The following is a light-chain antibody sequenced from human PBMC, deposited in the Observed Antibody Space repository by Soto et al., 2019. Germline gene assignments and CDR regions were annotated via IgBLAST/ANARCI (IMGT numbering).Light chain of an antibody. CDR2: DTS. CDR1: QSVSRY. V-gene: IGKV3-11*01. CDR3: QQRSNWIT. Sequence: EIVLTQSPATLSLSPGERSTLSCRASQSVSRYLAWYQQKPGQAPXXLIYDTSYRATGIPARFSGSGSRTEFTLTISSLEPEDFALYYCQQRSNWITFGQGTRLEIK. J-gene: IGKJ5*01.